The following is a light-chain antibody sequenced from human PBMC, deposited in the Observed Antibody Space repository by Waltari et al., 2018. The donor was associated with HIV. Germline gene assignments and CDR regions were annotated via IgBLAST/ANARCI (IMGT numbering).Light chain of an antibody. V-gene: IGLV3-21*04. CDR3: QVWDSGIVV. CDR2: DDS. CDR1: NIGSKS. Sequence: SSVLTQPPSVSMAPGKTARITCGGSNIGSKSVHWYQQKPGQAPVWVIYDDSDRPSGIPERFSGSNSGNTATLTISRVEAGDEADYYCQVWDSGIVVFGGGTKVTVL. J-gene: IGLJ2*01.